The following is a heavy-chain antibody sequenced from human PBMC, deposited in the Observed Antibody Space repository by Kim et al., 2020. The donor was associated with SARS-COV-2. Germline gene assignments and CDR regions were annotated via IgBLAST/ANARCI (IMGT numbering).Heavy chain of an antibody. V-gene: IGHV3-74*01. D-gene: IGHD3-22*01. CDR3: ARDWDTYYYDSSGYYSFNAFDI. CDR2: INSDGSST. CDR1: GFTFSSYW. J-gene: IGHJ3*02. Sequence: GGSLRHSCAASGFTFSSYWMHWVRQAPGKGLVWVSRINSDGSSTNYADSVKGRFTISRDNAKNTLYLQMNSLRAEDTAVYYCARDWDTYYYDSSGYYSFNAFDIWGQGTMVTVSS.